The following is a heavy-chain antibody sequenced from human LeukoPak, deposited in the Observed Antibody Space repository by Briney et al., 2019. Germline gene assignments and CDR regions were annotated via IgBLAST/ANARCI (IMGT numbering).Heavy chain of an antibody. CDR1: GGSVSSGGYY. D-gene: IGHD3-10*01. V-gene: IGHV4-30-4*01. J-gene: IGHJ6*02. CDR2: IYYSGST. CDR3: AATYGSVNYYYYYYGMDV. Sequence: PSETLSLTCTVSGGSVSSGGYYWSWIRQPPGKGLEWIGYIYYSGSTHYSPSLKSRVTILVETSKNQFSLNLSSVTAADTAVYYCAATYGSVNYYYYYYGMDVWGQGTTVTVSS.